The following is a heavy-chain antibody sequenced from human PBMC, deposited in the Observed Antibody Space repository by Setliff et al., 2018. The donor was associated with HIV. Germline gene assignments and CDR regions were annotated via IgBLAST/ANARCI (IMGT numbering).Heavy chain of an antibody. J-gene: IGHJ4*02. D-gene: IGHD5-18*01. V-gene: IGHV4-39*07. CDR3: ARVPRQLLKGAAASVKGRFSISREDSKGIAYLQMNSLKTEDTAVYYCTRGVHDFWSGFPLSY. Sequence: SETLSLTCTVSGGSFTSRSYYWGWIRQPPGKGLEWIGSIFYSGITYYNPPLKSRVTISVDTSKNQFSLRLSPVTAADTAVYYCARVPRQLLKGAAASVKGRFSISREDSKGIAYLQMNSLKTEDTAVYYCTRGVHDFWSGFPLSYWGQGTLVTVSS. CDR1: GGSFTSRSYY. CDR2: IFYSGIT.